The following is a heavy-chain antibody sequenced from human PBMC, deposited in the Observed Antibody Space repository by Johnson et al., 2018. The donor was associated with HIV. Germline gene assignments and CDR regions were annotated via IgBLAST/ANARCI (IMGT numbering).Heavy chain of an antibody. CDR2: INQDGSEK. D-gene: IGHD3-10*01. V-gene: IGHV3-33*06. J-gene: IGHJ3*02. CDR1: GFTFSSYG. Sequence: QVQLVESGGGVVQSGRSLRLSCAASGFTFSSYGMHWVRQAPGKGLEWVANINQDGSEKYYVDSVKGRFTISRDNSKNTLYLQMNSLRAEDTAVYYCAKDQYGSSGRYAFDIWGQGTMVTVSS. CDR3: AKDQYGSSGRYAFDI.